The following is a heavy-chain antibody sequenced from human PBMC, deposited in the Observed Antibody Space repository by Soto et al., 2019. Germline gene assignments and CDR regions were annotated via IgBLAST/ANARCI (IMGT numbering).Heavy chain of an antibody. CDR1: GFTFSSYS. J-gene: IGHJ6*03. CDR2: ISSSSSYR. Sequence: EVQLVESGGGLVKPGGSLRLSCAASGFTFSSYSVNWVRQAPGKGLEWVSSISSSSSYRYYADSVKGRFTISRDNAKNSLYLQMNSLRAEDTAVYYCARDPGYCSSTSCYPTPYYYYYMDVWGKGTTVTVSS. CDR3: ARDPGYCSSTSCYPTPYYYYYMDV. V-gene: IGHV3-21*01. D-gene: IGHD2-2*03.